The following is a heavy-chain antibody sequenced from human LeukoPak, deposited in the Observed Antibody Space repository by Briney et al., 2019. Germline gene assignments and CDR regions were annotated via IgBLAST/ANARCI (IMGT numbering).Heavy chain of an antibody. J-gene: IGHJ3*02. CDR2: IYHSGST. CDR3: ARDLTAIAAAGLDDDAFDI. CDR1: GGSISGGGYY. D-gene: IGHD6-13*01. Sequence: PSETLSLTCTVSGGSISGGGYYWSWIRQPPGKGLEWIGYIYHSGSTYYNPSLKSRVTISVDTSKNQFSLKLSSVTAADTAVYYCARDLTAIAAAGLDDDAFDIWGQGTMVTVSS. V-gene: IGHV4-30-2*01.